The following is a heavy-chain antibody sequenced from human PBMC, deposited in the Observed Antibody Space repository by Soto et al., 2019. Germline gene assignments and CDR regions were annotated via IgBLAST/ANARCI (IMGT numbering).Heavy chain of an antibody. CDR1: GYSFTSYW. D-gene: IGHD6-6*01. V-gene: IGHV5-10-1*01. J-gene: IGHJ6*02. CDR2: IDPSDSYT. Sequence: PGESLKISCKGSGYSFTSYWISWVRQMPGKGLEWMGRIDPSDSYTNYSPSFQGHVTISADKSISTAYLQWSSLKASDTAMYYCARHTYSSSPPYCYGMDVWGQGTTVTVSS. CDR3: ARHTYSSSPPYCYGMDV.